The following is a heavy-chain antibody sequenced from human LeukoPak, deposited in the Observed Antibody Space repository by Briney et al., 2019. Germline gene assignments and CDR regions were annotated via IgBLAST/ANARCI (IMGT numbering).Heavy chain of an antibody. CDR1: GFTFSSYA. J-gene: IGHJ5*02. Sequence: GGSLRLSCAASGFTFSSYAMSWVRQAPGKGLEWVSAISGSGGSIYYADSVKGRFTISRDNSKNTLYLQMNSLRAEDTAVYYCASYRIVVVPAARKNWFDPWGQGTLVTVSS. CDR2: ISGSGGSI. CDR3: ASYRIVVVPAARKNWFDP. D-gene: IGHD2-2*01. V-gene: IGHV3-23*01.